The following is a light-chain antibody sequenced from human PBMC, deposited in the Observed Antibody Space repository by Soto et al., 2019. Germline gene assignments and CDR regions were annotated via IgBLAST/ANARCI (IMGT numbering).Light chain of an antibody. V-gene: IGLV2-14*03. CDR2: DVS. CDR1: SSDVGGYNY. Sequence: QSALTQPASVSGSPGQSITISCTGTSSDVGGYNYVSWYQHHPGKAPELIIYDVSKRPSGVSNRFSGSKSGNTASLTIAGLQPEDEAEYYCSSYTTSNTRQIVFGTGTKLTVL. CDR3: SSYTTSNTRQIV. J-gene: IGLJ1*01.